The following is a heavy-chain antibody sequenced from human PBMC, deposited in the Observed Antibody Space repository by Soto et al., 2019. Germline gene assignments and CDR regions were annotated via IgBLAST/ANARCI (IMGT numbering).Heavy chain of an antibody. Sequence: GGSLRLSCAASGFTFSSYAMSWVRQAPGKGLEWVSAISGSGGSTNYADSRKGRFTISRDNSKNTLYLQMNSLRAEDTAVYYCAKVRGPTPLLSLFDYWGQGTLVTVSS. V-gene: IGHV3-23*01. CDR3: AKVRGPTPLLSLFDY. D-gene: IGHD2-15*01. J-gene: IGHJ4*02. CDR2: ISGSGGST. CDR1: GFTFSSYA.